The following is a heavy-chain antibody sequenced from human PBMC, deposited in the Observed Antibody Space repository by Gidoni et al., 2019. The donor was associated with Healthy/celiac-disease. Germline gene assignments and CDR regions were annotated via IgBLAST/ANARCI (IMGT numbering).Heavy chain of an antibody. V-gene: IGHV3-48*01. CDR3: ASGGSGSSSWYWAPRPNWFDP. D-gene: IGHD6-13*01. J-gene: IGHJ5*02. CDR2: ISSSSSTI. Sequence: EVQLVEAGGGMVQPRRSLRLPCAASGFPFSSYSLNWVRQAPGKGLGWVSYISSSSSTIYYEDSVKGRFTISRDNAKNSLYLQMNSRRAEDTAVYYCASGGSGSSSWYWAPRPNWFDPWGQGTLVTVSS. CDR1: GFPFSSYS.